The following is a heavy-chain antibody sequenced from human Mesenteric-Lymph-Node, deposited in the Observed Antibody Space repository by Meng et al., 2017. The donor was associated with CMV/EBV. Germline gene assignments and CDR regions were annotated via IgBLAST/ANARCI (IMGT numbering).Heavy chain of an antibody. CDR3: ARDFVVVGYYGMDV. CDR2: ISYDGSNK. CDR1: GFTFSSYA. Sequence: GESLKISCAASGFTFSSYAMHWVRQAPGKGLEWVAVISYDGSNKYYADSVKGRFTISRGNSKNTLYLQMNSLRAEDTAVYYCARDFVVVGYYGMDVWGQGTTVTVSS. J-gene: IGHJ6*02. D-gene: IGHD2-15*01. V-gene: IGHV3-30*04.